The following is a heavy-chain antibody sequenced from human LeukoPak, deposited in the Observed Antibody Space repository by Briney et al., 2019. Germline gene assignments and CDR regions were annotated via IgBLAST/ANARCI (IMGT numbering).Heavy chain of an antibody. CDR1: GGSISSSSYY. CDR3: ARHVPSYYYDSSGYYPDY. J-gene: IGHJ4*02. Sequence: SETLSLTCTVSGGSISSSSYYWGWIRQPPGKGLEWIGSIYYSGSTYYNPSLKSRVTISVDTSKNQFSLKLSSATAADTAVYYCARHVPSYYYDSSGYYPDYWGQGTLVTVSS. V-gene: IGHV4-39*01. D-gene: IGHD3-22*01. CDR2: IYYSGST.